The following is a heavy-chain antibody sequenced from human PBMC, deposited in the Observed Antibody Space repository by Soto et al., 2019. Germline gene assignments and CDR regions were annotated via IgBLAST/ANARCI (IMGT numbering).Heavy chain of an antibody. D-gene: IGHD3-9*01. J-gene: IGHJ6*03. CDR1: GGTISSYY. CDR3: ARRYYDILTGNGYYYYYMDV. V-gene: IGHV4-59*08. CDR2: IYYSGST. Sequence: SETLSLTCPVSGGTISSYYWSWIRQPPGKGLEWIGYIYYSGSTNYNPSLKSRVTISVDTSKNQFSLKLSSVTAADTAVYYCARRYYDILTGNGYYYYYMDVWGKGTTVTVSS.